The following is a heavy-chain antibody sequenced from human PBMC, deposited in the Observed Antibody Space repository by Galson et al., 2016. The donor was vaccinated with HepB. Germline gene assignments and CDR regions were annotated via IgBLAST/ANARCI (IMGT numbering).Heavy chain of an antibody. CDR1: GYTFSSYA. V-gene: IGHV3-23*01. Sequence: LRLSCAASGYTFSSYAMSWVRQAPGKGLEWVSAMGGSGGTTSYADSVKGRFTISRDNSKNTLSLQMNSLRAEDTAIYYCASMTGTTPGGYWGQGTLVTFSS. J-gene: IGHJ4*02. D-gene: IGHD1-20*01. CDR2: MGGSGGTT. CDR3: ASMTGTTPGGY.